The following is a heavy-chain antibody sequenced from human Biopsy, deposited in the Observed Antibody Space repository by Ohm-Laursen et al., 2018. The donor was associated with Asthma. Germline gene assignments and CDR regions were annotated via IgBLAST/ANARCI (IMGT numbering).Heavy chain of an antibody. V-gene: IGHV1-3*04. CDR3: ARTYYDFLTGQVKDVFGV. Sequence: ASVKVSCKASGYNFISFAIHWVRQAPGQRLEWMGWVNTGNGDTKYSQKSQGRVTITRDTSASTAYMELRSLRSEDTATYYCARTYYDFLTGQVKDVFGVWGQETMVTVSS. CDR1: GYNFISFA. J-gene: IGHJ3*01. CDR2: VNTGNGDT. D-gene: IGHD3-9*01.